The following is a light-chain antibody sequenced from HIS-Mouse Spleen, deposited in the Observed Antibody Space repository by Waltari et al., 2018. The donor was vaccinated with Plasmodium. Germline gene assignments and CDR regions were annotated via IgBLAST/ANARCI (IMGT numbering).Light chain of an antibody. Sequence: QSVLTQPPSASGTPGPRVTISCSGSSSNLGSNYVYWYQQLPGTAPKLLIYRNKQRPSGVPDRFSGSKSGTSASLAISGLRSEDEADYYCAAWDDSLSGWVFGGGTKLTVL. V-gene: IGLV1-47*01. CDR2: RNK. J-gene: IGLJ3*02. CDR3: AAWDDSLSGWV. CDR1: SSNLGSNY.